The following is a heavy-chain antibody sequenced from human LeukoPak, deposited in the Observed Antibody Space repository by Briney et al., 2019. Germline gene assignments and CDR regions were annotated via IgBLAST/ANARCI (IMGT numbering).Heavy chain of an antibody. D-gene: IGHD1-1*01. Sequence: ASVNVSCKASGYTFTGYFMHWVRQAPGQGPEWMGLINPKSGVTRYRQKFQGRVTMTRDTSINTVHMELTSLRSDDSAVYYCARALIYNSGTPFDSWGQGTLVTVSS. J-gene: IGHJ4*02. CDR3: ARALIYNSGTPFDS. CDR2: INPKSGVT. V-gene: IGHV1-2*02. CDR1: GYTFTGYF.